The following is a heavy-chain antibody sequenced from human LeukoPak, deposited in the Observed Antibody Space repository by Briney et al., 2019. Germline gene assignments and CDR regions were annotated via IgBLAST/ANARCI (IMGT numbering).Heavy chain of an antibody. CDR2: ISSSGTYI. J-gene: IGHJ6*02. CDR1: GFIFDNYR. D-gene: IGHD2-15*01. CDR3: ARVECSRGSCSTRASSYYGMDV. V-gene: IGHV3-21*01. Sequence: GGSLRLSCVASGFIFDNYRMNWVRQAPGKGLEWVSSISSSGTYINYAESLKGRFTMSRDNAKNSLSLQMSSLTAEDTAVYYCARVECSRGSCSTRASSYYGMDVWGQGTTVTVSS.